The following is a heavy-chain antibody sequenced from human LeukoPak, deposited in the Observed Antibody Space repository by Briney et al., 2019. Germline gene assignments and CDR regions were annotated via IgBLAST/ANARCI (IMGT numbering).Heavy chain of an antibody. CDR2: ISSDGSNK. J-gene: IGHJ3*02. D-gene: IGHD6-13*01. CDR1: GFTFSSTA. Sequence: GRSLRLSCAASGFTFSSTATQWVRQAPSKGLEWVAVISSDGSNKYYADSVKGRFTISRDNSKNTLYLQMNSLRAEDTAVYYCASAGHDAFDIWGQGTMVTVSS. CDR3: ASAGHDAFDI. V-gene: IGHV3-30-3*01.